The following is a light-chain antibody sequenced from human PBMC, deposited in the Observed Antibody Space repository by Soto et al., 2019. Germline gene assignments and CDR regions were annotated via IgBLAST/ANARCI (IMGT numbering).Light chain of an antibody. V-gene: IGKV3-20*01. CDR2: GAS. CDR3: QQYSSSPFT. J-gene: IGKJ3*01. Sequence: EIVLTQSPGTLSLSPGERATLSCRASQTIRGNFLAWYQQKFGQAPRLLISGASRRATGIPDRFSGSGSGTDFTLTISRLEPEDLAVYYCQQYSSSPFTFGPGTKVDIK. CDR1: QTIRGNF.